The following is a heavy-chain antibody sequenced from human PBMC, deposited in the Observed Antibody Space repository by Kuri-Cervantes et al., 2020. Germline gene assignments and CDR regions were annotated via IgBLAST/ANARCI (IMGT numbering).Heavy chain of an antibody. J-gene: IGHJ3*02. V-gene: IGHV4-31*02. CDR2: IYYSGST. Sequence: SCTVSGGSISSGGYYWSWIRQHPGKGLEWIGYIYYSGSTYYNPSLKSRVTISVDTSKNQLSLKLSSVTAADTAVYYCARDQQLVWVAFDIWGQGTMVTVSS. D-gene: IGHD6-13*01. CDR1: GGSISSGGYY. CDR3: ARDQQLVWVAFDI.